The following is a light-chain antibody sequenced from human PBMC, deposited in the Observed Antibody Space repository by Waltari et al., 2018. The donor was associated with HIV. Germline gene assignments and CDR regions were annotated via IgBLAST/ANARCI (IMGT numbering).Light chain of an antibody. CDR3: QQYDKWPGT. CDR2: RTS. Sequence: EIVMTQSPVTLSVSPGESATLSCRASQSVNNNLAWYQQVPGQAPSLLIYRTSTRATGVPARFSGSGYDTEFTLTISSLQSEDCTIYYCQQYDKWPGTFGQGTKVEI. CDR1: QSVNNN. V-gene: IGKV3-15*01. J-gene: IGKJ1*01.